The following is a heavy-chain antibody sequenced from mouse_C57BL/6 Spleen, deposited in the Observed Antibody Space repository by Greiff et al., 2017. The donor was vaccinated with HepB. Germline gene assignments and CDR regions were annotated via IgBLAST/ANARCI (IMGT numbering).Heavy chain of an antibody. CDR3: AREDDGYYVCFAY. J-gene: IGHJ3*01. V-gene: IGHV5-4*01. D-gene: IGHD2-3*01. Sequence: EVKLVESGGGLVKPGGSLKLSCAASGFTFSSYAMSWVRQTPEKRLEWVATISDGGSYTYYPDNVKGRFTISRDNAKNNLYLQMSHLKSEDTAMYYCAREDDGYYVCFAYWGQGTLVTVSA. CDR1: GFTFSSYA. CDR2: ISDGGSYT.